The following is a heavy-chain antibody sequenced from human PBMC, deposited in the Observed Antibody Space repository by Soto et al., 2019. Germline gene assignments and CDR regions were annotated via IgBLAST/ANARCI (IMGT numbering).Heavy chain of an antibody. CDR2: IGGGGDSA. Sequence: EVQLLESGGGLVQAGGSLRLSCRASGSTSSSDAMTWVRQAPGKGLEWVSVIGGGGDSAYYADSVQGRFAISRDNSKNPLFLQMSSLRAEDTAVYYCAKVGYESGGYYYHDAFHIWGQGTMVTVSS. V-gene: IGHV3-23*01. J-gene: IGHJ3*02. CDR3: AKVGYESGGYYYHDAFHI. CDR1: GSTSSSDA. D-gene: IGHD3-22*01.